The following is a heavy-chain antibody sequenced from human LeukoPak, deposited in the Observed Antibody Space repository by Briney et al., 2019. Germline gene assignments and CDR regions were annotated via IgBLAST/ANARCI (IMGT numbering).Heavy chain of an antibody. D-gene: IGHD1-26*01. CDR3: AKGSGSYLVSPIDY. Sequence: GGSLRLSCAASGFTFSSYAMSWVRQASGKGLEWVSAISGSGGSTYYADSVKGRFTISRDNSKNTLYLQMNSLRAEDTAVYYCAKGSGSYLVSPIDYWGQGTLVTVSS. J-gene: IGHJ4*02. CDR1: GFTFSSYA. V-gene: IGHV3-23*01. CDR2: ISGSGGST.